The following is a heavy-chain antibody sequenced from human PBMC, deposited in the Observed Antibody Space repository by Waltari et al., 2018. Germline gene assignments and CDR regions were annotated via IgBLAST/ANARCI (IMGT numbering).Heavy chain of an antibody. CDR1: GYSFTSYW. CDR3: ARRGYGSGSYYSNYMDV. D-gene: IGHD3-10*01. Sequence: EVQLVQSGAEVKKPGESLKISCKGSGYSFTSYWIGWVRQMPGKGLEWMGIIYPCDSDTRYSPSFQGQVTISANKSSSTAYLQWSSLKASDTAMYYCARRGYGSGSYYSNYMDVWGKGTTVTVSS. CDR2: IYPCDSDT. J-gene: IGHJ6*03. V-gene: IGHV5-51*01.